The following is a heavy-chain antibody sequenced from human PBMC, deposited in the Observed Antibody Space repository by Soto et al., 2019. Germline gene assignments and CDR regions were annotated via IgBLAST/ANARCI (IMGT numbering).Heavy chain of an antibody. J-gene: IGHJ6*02. Sequence: GASVKVSCKASGYTLTGYYMHWVQQAPGQGLEWMGWINPNSGGTNYAQKFQGWVTMTRDTSISTAYMELSRLRSDDTAVYYCARGDSSGVYYYYYGMDVWGQGTTVTVSS. CDR1: GYTLTGYY. CDR3: ARGDSSGVYYYYYGMDV. CDR2: INPNSGGT. V-gene: IGHV1-2*04. D-gene: IGHD3-22*01.